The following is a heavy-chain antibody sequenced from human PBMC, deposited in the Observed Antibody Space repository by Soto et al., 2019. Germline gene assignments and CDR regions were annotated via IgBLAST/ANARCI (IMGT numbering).Heavy chain of an antibody. CDR2: NYYSGIT. J-gene: IGHJ6*02. CDR1: GGSISSGGYY. Sequence: QVQLQESGPGLVKPSQTLSLTCTVSGGSISSGGYYWTWIRQHPGKGLEWIGYNYYSGITYYNPPLKSRVTISLDTTQNQFSMKLSTVTAAYTAVYYCARGTSIAGLYYGMDVWGQGTTVTVSS. V-gene: IGHV4-31*03. CDR3: ARGTSIAGLYYGMDV. D-gene: IGHD6-6*01.